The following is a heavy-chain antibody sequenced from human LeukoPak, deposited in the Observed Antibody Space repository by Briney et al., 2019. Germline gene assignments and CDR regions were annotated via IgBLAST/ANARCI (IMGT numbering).Heavy chain of an antibody. CDR1: GFTFSSYA. D-gene: IGHD3-10*01. CDR3: AKDYGSGTYYRAPSFDY. V-gene: IGHV3-23*01. J-gene: IGHJ4*02. Sequence: GSLRLSCAASGFTFSSYAMSWVRQAPGKGLEWVSTISGSGGSTYYADSVKGRFTISRDNSKNTLYLQMNSLRAEDTAVYYCAKDYGSGTYYRAPSFDYWGQGTLVTVSS. CDR2: ISGSGGST.